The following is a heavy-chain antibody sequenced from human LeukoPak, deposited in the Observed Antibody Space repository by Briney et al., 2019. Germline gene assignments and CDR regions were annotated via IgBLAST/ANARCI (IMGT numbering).Heavy chain of an antibody. D-gene: IGHD3-10*01. Sequence: SVKVSCKASGGTFSSYAISWVRQAPGQGLEWMGGIIPIFGTTNYAQKFQGRVTITADKSTTTAFMALSSLRSEDTAVYYCARPRFPYYRLGGTDYYYMDVWGKGTTVTVSS. V-gene: IGHV1-69*06. CDR1: GGTFSSYA. CDR2: IIPIFGTT. J-gene: IGHJ6*03. CDR3: ARPRFPYYRLGGTDYYYMDV.